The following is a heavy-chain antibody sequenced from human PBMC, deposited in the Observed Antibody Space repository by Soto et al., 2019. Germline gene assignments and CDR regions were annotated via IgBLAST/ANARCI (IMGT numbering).Heavy chain of an antibody. Sequence: PSETLSLTCTVSGGSISSGGYYWSWIRQHPGKGLEWIGYIYYSGSTYYNPSLKSRVTISVDTSKNQFSLKLSSVTAADTAVYYCARSPPHLVRGVMSGPGAFDIWGQGTMVTVSS. CDR1: GGSISSGGYY. V-gene: IGHV4-31*03. D-gene: IGHD3-10*02. CDR2: IYYSGST. J-gene: IGHJ3*02. CDR3: ARSPPHLVRGVMSGPGAFDI.